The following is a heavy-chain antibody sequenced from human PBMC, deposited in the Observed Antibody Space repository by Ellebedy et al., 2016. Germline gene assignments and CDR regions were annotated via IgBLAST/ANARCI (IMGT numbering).Heavy chain of an antibody. J-gene: IGHJ4*02. V-gene: IGHV3-23*01. CDR2: ISGSGGST. CDR1: GFTFSSFW. CDR3: AKHPMIAVAGTGDY. Sequence: GGSLRLXCQASGFTFSSFWMSWVRQAPGKGLEWVSAISGSGGSTYYADSVKGRFTISRDNSKNTLYLQMNSLRAEDTAVYYCAKHPMIAVAGTGDYWGQGTLVTVSS. D-gene: IGHD6-19*01.